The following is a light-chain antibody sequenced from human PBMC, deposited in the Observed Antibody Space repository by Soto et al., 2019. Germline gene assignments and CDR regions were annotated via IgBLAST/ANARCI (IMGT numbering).Light chain of an antibody. CDR3: QQYNNWPLT. CDR1: QSVNRN. Sequence: EIVMTQSPATLSVSPGERATLSCRASQSVNRNLAWYQQKPGQTPRLLIYDASSRATGIPARFSGSGTVTDFTLTISSLQSEDFAVYYCQQYNNWPLTFGGGTKVEIK. CDR2: DAS. J-gene: IGKJ4*01. V-gene: IGKV3-15*01.